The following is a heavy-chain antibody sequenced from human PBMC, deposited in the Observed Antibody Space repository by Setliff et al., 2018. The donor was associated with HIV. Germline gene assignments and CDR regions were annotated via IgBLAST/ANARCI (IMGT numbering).Heavy chain of an antibody. V-gene: IGHV3-33*01. CDR1: ERTFTFRSFG. J-gene: IGHJ5*02. CDR2: IWYDGTQK. CDR3: ARDRGTPDKCFDP. Sequence: GGSLRLSCAASERTFTFRSFGMHWVRQAPGKGLEWLAFIWYDGTQKDYADSVKGRFTISRDNSKNTLFLQMNSLRPEDTAMYYCARDRGTPDKCFDPWGQGTLVTVSS. D-gene: IGHD3-16*01.